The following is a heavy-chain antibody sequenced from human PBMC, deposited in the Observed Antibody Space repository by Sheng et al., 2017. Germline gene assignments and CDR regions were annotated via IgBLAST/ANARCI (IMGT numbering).Heavy chain of an antibody. CDR3: ARDRMRAFDI. J-gene: IGHJ3*02. CDR1: GFTFSSYE. D-gene: IGHD2-8*01. Sequence: EVQLVESGGGLVQPGGSLRLSCAASGFTFSSYEMNWVRQAPGKGLEWVSYISSSGSTIYYADSVKGRFTISRDNAKNSLYLQMNSLRAEDTAVYYCARDRMRAFDIWGQGTMVTVSS. V-gene: IGHV3-48*03. CDR2: ISSSGSTI.